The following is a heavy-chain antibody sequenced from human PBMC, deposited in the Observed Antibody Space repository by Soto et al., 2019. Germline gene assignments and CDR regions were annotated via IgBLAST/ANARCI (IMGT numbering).Heavy chain of an antibody. D-gene: IGHD2-15*01. CDR2: ISYDGSNK. Sequence: QVQLVESGGGVVQPGRSLRLSCAASGFTFSSYGMHWVRQAPGKGLEWVAVISYDGSNKYYADSVKGRFTISRDNSKNTLYLQMKSLRAEDTAVYYCAKDVELFQQPPGGMDVWGQGTTVTVSS. CDR3: AKDVELFQQPPGGMDV. J-gene: IGHJ6*02. CDR1: GFTFSSYG. V-gene: IGHV3-30*18.